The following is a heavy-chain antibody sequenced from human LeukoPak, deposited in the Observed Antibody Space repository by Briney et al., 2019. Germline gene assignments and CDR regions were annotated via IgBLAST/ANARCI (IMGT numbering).Heavy chain of an antibody. Sequence: ASVKVSCKASGYTFTGYYMHWVRQAPGQGLEWMGWINPNSGGTNYAQKFQGRVTMTRDTSISTAYMELSRLRSDDTAVYYCARVTGFGVVVPAAIRGAYSYWGQGTLATVSS. CDR3: ARVTGFGVVVPAAIRGAYSY. CDR1: GYTFTGYY. V-gene: IGHV1-2*02. J-gene: IGHJ4*02. CDR2: INPNSGGT. D-gene: IGHD2-2*02.